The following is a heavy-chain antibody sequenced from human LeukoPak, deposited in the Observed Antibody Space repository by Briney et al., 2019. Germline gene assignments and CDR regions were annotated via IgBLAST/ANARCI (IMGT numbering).Heavy chain of an antibody. V-gene: IGHV4-59*08. CDR3: ATGSTVVTHAGYYYYYMDV. J-gene: IGHJ6*03. CDR1: GGSISGDY. D-gene: IGHD4-23*01. Sequence: SETLSLTCTVSGGSISGDYWSWIRQSPGKGLEWVAYIHSSGSTSYNPSLKSRVTISVDTSKNQFSLKLSSVTAADTAVYYCATGSTVVTHAGYYYYYMDVWGKGTTITVSS. CDR2: IHSSGST.